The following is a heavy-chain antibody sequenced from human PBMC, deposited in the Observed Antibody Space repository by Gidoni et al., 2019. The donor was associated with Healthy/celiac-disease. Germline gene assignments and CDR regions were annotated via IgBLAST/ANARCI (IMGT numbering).Heavy chain of an antibody. Sequence: QVQLQQWGAGLLKPSETLSLTCAVYGGSFSGYYWSWIRQPPGKGLEWIGEINHSGSTNYNPSLKSRVTISVDTSKNQFSLKLSSVTAADTAVYYCARRTHRLAAVTTGGHYGMDVWGQGTTVTVSS. D-gene: IGHD4-17*01. CDR2: INHSGST. J-gene: IGHJ6*02. CDR1: GGSFSGYY. CDR3: ARRTHRLAAVTTGGHYGMDV. V-gene: IGHV4-34*01.